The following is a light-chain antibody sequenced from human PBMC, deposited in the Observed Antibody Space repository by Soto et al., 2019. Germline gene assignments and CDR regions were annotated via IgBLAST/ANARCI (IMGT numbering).Light chain of an antibody. J-gene: IGLJ3*02. V-gene: IGLV2-23*02. Sequence: QSALTQPASVSGSPGQSITISCTGTSSDVGSHNFVSWYQQRPGKAPQLMIFEVTKRPSGVSSRFSASKSGNTAALTISGVQAEDEADYYGGSYAGTTTWVFGGGTKVTVL. CDR2: EVT. CDR1: SSDVGSHNF. CDR3: GSYAGTTTWV.